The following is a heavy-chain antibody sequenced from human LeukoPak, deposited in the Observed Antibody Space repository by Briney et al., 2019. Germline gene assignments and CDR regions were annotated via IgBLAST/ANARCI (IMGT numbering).Heavy chain of an antibody. J-gene: IGHJ6*02. CDR1: GSTFSSYS. CDR3: ARDRAEESRDGYNYWDV. D-gene: IGHD5-24*01. CDR2: ISSSSYI. V-gene: IGHV3-21*01. Sequence: GGSLRLSCAASGSTFSSYSMNWVRQAPGKGLEWVSSISSSSYIYYSDSVKGRFTISRDNAKNSLYLQMNSLRAEDTAVYYCARDRAEESRDGYNYWDVWGQGTTVTVSS.